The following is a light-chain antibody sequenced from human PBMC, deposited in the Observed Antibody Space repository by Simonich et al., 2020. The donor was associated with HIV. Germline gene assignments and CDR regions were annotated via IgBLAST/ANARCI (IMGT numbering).Light chain of an antibody. CDR1: QSVSSN. CDR3: QQYDSWPYT. Sequence: EIVMTQSPATLSVSPGERATLSCRASQSVSSNLAGYQQKPGQAPRLRIYGSSTRASGLPARFSGSGSGTEFTLTISSMQSEDFAVFYCQQYDSWPYTFGQGTKLEIK. J-gene: IGKJ2*01. CDR2: GSS. V-gene: IGKV3-15*01.